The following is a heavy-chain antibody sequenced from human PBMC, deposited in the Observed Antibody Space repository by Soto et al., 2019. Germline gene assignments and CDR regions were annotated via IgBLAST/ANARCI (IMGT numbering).Heavy chain of an antibody. CDR1: GFAFSSHP. CDR3: ARRAFGSSRSFDI. D-gene: IGHD6-6*01. V-gene: IGHV3-23*01. Sequence: VQLLESGGDLVHPGGSLRLSSTGSGFAFSSHPMSWVRQAPERGLEWVSGISDGGDLTYNADSVRGRFTISRDNSKNTLFLQMNSLRVEDTAVYYCARRAFGSSRSFDIWGQGTMVTVSS. CDR2: ISDGGDLT. J-gene: IGHJ3*02.